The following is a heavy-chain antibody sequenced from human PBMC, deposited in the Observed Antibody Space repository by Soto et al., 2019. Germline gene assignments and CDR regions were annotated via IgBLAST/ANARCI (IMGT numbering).Heavy chain of an antibody. D-gene: IGHD1-1*01. CDR3: ARGGLEHFDY. Sequence: PGGSVRLSCAAPGFTLGNYWMHWVRQAPGKGLVWVSRINDYGTTINYAESVEGRFIISRDDAKSEVYLQMNNLRAEDSAVYYCARGGLEHFDYSGQVALVTVSP. J-gene: IGHJ4*02. CDR1: GFTLGNYW. CDR2: INDYGTTI. V-gene: IGHV3-74*01.